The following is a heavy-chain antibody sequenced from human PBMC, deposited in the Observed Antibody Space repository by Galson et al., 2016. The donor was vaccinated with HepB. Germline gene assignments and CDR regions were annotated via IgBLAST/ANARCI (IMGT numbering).Heavy chain of an antibody. D-gene: IGHD2-15*01. CDR2: IGGSGGKT. CDR1: GFTFSIYA. J-gene: IGHJ6*02. V-gene: IGHV3-23*01. CDR3: AKEGIREDLMEAEITFLDV. Sequence: SLRLSCAASGFTFSIYAMNWVRQAPGRGLQWVSGIGGSGGKTYYTDSVKGRFIMSRDNSNNTLYLLMNNLRVEDTDIYYCAKEGIREDLMEAEITFLDVWGQGTPVTVSS.